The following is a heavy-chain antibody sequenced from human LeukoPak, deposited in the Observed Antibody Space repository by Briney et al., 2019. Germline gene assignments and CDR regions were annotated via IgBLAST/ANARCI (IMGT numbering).Heavy chain of an antibody. CDR3: ASRKYYTSGTETGYYFDY. CDR1: GYTFTSLG. CDR2: IDAYNGNT. Sequence: GASVKVSCKASGYTFTSLGISWVRQAPGQGLEWMGWIDAYNGNTNYAQNLQDRVTMTTDTSTNTAYMELRSLRSDDTAVYYCASRKYYTSGTETGYYFDYWGQGTLVTVSS. V-gene: IGHV1-18*01. J-gene: IGHJ4*02. D-gene: IGHD3-10*01.